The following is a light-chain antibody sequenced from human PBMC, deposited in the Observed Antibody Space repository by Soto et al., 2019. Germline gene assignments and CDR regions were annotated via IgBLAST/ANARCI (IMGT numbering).Light chain of an antibody. CDR1: QSISIW. CDR3: QQYNSFSLT. J-gene: IGKJ1*01. Sequence: DVHVSLSPSTLAATAGGRGTITCRASQSISIWLAWYQQKPGKAPKLLVYDASSLASGVPSRFSGSGSGTEFTLTISSLQPDDFATYYCQQYNSFSLTFGQGTKVDIK. CDR2: DAS. V-gene: IGKV1-5*01.